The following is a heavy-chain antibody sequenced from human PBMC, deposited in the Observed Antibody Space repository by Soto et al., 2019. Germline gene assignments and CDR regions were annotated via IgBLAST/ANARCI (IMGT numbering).Heavy chain of an antibody. Sequence: SETLSLTCAVYGGSFSGYYWSWIRQPPGKGLEWIGEINHSGSTNYNPSLKSRVTISVDTSKNQFSLKLSSVTAADTAVYYCARPGSRALYYYYYGMDVWGQGXTVTVSS. CDR1: GGSFSGYY. J-gene: IGHJ6*02. V-gene: IGHV4-34*01. CDR3: ARPGSRALYYYYYGMDV. D-gene: IGHD1-26*01. CDR2: INHSGST.